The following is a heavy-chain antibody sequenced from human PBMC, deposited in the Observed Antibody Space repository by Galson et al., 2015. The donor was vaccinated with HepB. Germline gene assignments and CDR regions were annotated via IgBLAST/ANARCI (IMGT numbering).Heavy chain of an antibody. CDR1: GFTFSGSG. CDR3: TRPGYGSSWFLDYSHGMDI. Sequence: SLRLSCAASGFTFSGSGIHWARLASGKGLEWVGRIGNRANNYATAYAASARGRFTVSRDDSKDTAYLQMNSLNTEDTAVYYCTRPGYGSSWFLDYSHGMDIWGQGTTVIVS. D-gene: IGHD6-13*01. J-gene: IGHJ6*02. V-gene: IGHV3-73*01. CDR2: IGNRANNYAT.